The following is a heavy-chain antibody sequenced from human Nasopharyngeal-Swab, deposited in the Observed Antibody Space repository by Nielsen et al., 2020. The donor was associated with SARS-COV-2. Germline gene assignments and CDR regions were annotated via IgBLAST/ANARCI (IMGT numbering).Heavy chain of an antibody. CDR3: TRCGGGCYSGRDY. V-gene: IGHV3-73*01. D-gene: IGHD2-15*01. Sequence: GESLKISCAASGFTFSDSAIHWVRQASGEGLEVVARIRSKGNNYVTAYSASVKGRFIIFSDDPTNTAYLQMNSLKTDDTAVYYCTRCGGGCYSGRDYWGQGTLVTVSS. CDR1: GFTFSDSA. CDR2: IRSKGNNYVT. J-gene: IGHJ4*02.